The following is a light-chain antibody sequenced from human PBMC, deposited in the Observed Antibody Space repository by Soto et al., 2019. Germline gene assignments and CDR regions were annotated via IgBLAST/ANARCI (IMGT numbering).Light chain of an antibody. V-gene: IGKV1-6*01. CDR3: LHDYNYPRT. CDR1: QDIRNE. J-gene: IGKJ1*01. Sequence: AIQMTQSPSSLSASVGDRVTITCRASQDIRNELGWYQQQPGRAPRLLIYAASTLQSGVPSRFSGSGSGTDFTLTISSLQPEDFATYYCLHDYNYPRTFGQGTKVEIK. CDR2: AAS.